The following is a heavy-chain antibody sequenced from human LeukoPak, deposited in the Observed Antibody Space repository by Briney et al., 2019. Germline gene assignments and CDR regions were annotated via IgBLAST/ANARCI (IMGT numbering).Heavy chain of an antibody. Sequence: PGGSLRLSCAASGFTFSSYSMNWVRQAPGKGLGWVSSISSSSSYIYYADSVKGRFTISRDNAKNSLYLQMNSLRAEDTAVYYCARGPQPGRSFDIWGQGTMVTVSS. CDR2: ISSSSSYI. CDR1: GFTFSSYS. V-gene: IGHV3-21*01. J-gene: IGHJ3*02. CDR3: ARGPQPGRSFDI. D-gene: IGHD1-1*01.